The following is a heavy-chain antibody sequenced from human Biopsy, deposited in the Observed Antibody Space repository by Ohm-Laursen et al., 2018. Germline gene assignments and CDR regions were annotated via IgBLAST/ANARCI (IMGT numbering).Heavy chain of an antibody. D-gene: IGHD2-8*01. CDR3: ARDPLNGHKHFDY. CDR2: INCKTGAT. V-gene: IGHV1-2*02. CDR1: GGGFKSYA. J-gene: IGHJ4*02. Sequence: ASVKVSCKASGGGFKSYALSWVRQAPGQGLEWLGYINCKTGATNYAQKFQGTVTMTRDTSISTAYLALGSLRSADTAIYYCARDPLNGHKHFDYWGQGTLVIVSS.